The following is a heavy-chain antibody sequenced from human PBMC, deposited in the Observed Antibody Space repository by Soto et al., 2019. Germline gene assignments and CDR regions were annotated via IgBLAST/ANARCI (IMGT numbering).Heavy chain of an antibody. V-gene: IGHV4-4*02. D-gene: IGHD6-13*01. Sequence: HVQLQESGPGLVKPSGTLSLTCAVSGGSISSSNWWSWVRQPPGKGLEWIGEIYHSGSTNYNPSLKSRVTISVDKSTNQCSLKLSSVTAADTAVYYCARASVRQQLALDYWGQGTLVTVSS. J-gene: IGHJ4*02. CDR1: GGSISSSNW. CDR3: ARASVRQQLALDY. CDR2: IYHSGST.